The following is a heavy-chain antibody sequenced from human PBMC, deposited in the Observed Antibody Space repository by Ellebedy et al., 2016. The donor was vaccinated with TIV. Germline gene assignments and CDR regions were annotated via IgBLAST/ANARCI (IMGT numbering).Heavy chain of an antibody. CDR2: ISGSGGST. J-gene: IGHJ6*02. D-gene: IGHD3-3*01. Sequence: GESLKISXAASGFTFSSYAMSWVRQAPGKGLEWVSAISGSGGSTYYADSVKGRFTISRDNSKNTLYLQMNSLRAEDTAVYYCAKDSTIFGMDVWGQGTTVTVSS. V-gene: IGHV3-23*01. CDR3: AKDSTIFGMDV. CDR1: GFTFSSYA.